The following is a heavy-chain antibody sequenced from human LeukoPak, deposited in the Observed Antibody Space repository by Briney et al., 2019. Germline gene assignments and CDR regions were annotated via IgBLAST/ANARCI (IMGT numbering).Heavy chain of an antibody. Sequence: GASVKVSCKASGYTFTSYGISWVRQAPGQGLEWMAWISAYNGNTNYAQKLQGRVTMTTDTSTSTAYMELRSLRSDDTAVYYCARSPTYYYDSSGRTYFDYWGQGTLVTVSS. D-gene: IGHD3-22*01. CDR3: ARSPTYYYDSSGRTYFDY. CDR2: ISAYNGNT. V-gene: IGHV1-18*01. J-gene: IGHJ4*02. CDR1: GYTFTSYG.